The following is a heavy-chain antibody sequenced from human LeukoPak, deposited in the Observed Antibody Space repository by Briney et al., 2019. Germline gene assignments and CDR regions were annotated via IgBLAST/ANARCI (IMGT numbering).Heavy chain of an antibody. CDR2: ISHDGIFK. J-gene: IGHJ4*02. D-gene: IGHD5-18*01. CDR3: AKIDTPMATAGPFDN. CDR1: GFTFSSYR. Sequence: GGSLRLSCAASGFTFSSYRMHWVRQAPVRGLEWVAIISHDGIFKYYADSVRGRVTISRDNSKNTLSLQMNSLRPEDTAVYYCAKIDTPMATAGPFDNWGQGTLVTVSS. V-gene: IGHV3-30*18.